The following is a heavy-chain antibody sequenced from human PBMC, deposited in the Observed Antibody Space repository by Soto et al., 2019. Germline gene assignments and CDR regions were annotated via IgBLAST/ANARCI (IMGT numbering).Heavy chain of an antibody. CDR3: ASNGYCSGGSCYPHYYYYGMDV. D-gene: IGHD2-15*01. Sequence: QVQLVQSGAEVKKPGASVKVSCKASGYTFTSYAMHWVRQAPGQRLEWMGWINAGNGNTKYSQKFQGRVTITRDTSASXXDXEXASLRSEDTAVYYCASNGYCSGGSCYPHYYYYGMDVWGQGTTVTVSS. CDR2: INAGNGNT. J-gene: IGHJ6*02. CDR1: GYTFTSYA. V-gene: IGHV1-3*01.